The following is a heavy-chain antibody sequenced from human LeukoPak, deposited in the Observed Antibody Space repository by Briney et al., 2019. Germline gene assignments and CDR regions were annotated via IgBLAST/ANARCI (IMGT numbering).Heavy chain of an antibody. CDR3: ARDYADYVGYFFFDY. CDR1: GFTFNNYA. Sequence: PGGSLRLSCAASGFTFNNYAMNWVRQAPGKGLDRVPSISGGGETTYYADSAKGRFTISRDNSQNTLYLQMNSLRAEDTAVYYCARDYADYVGYFFFDYWGQGTLVTVSS. CDR2: ISGGGETT. J-gene: IGHJ4*02. D-gene: IGHD4-17*01. V-gene: IGHV3-23*01.